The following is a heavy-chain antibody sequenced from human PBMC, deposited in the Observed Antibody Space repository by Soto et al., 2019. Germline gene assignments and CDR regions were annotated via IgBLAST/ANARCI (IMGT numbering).Heavy chain of an antibody. CDR2: ISSGGSTI. CDR1: GFTFSSYE. CDR3: ARDDSGYPSYFHY. V-gene: IGHV3-48*03. Sequence: GGSLRLSCAASGFTFSSYEMNWVRQAPGKGLEWVSYISSGGSTIYYAYSVRGRFTISRYNAKNSMYLQMNSLRDDDTAVYYCARDDSGYPSYFHYWGQGTLVTVSS. D-gene: IGHD3-16*02. J-gene: IGHJ4*02.